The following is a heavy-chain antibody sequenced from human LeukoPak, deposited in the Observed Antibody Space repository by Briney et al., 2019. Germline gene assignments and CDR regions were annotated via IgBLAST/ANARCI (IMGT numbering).Heavy chain of an antibody. CDR2: INPKNGGT. D-gene: IGHD3-22*01. V-gene: IGHV1-2*02. CDR1: GYTFICYY. J-gene: IGHJ4*02. CDR3: ATGGHVRVYDSSAYYGHY. Sequence: GASVKVSCKTSGYTFICYYLDWVRQAPGQGLEWMGWINPKNGGTNYPQKFQGRVTMTRDRSISTAYMELSSLRSEDTAVYYCATGGHVRVYDSSAYYGHYWGQGTLVTVSS.